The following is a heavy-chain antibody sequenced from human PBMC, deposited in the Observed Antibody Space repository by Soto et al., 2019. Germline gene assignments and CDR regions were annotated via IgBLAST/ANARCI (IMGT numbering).Heavy chain of an antibody. V-gene: IGHV3-7*01. CDR3: AREGWSTGRYYFDY. J-gene: IGHJ4*02. D-gene: IGHD6-19*01. Sequence: PGGSLRLSCAASGFTFSSYSMNWVRQAPGKGLEWVANIKRGGGEKYYVDSVKGRFTISRDNAKNSLYLQLNSLRAEDTAVYYCAREGWSTGRYYFDYWGQGTLVTVSS. CDR2: IKRGGGEK. CDR1: GFTFSSYS.